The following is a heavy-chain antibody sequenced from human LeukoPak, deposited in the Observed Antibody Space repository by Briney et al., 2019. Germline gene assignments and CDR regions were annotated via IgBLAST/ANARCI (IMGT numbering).Heavy chain of an antibody. CDR3: AKVRDERYYFDY. D-gene: IGHD2-21*01. J-gene: IGHJ4*02. CDR2: ISGSGGST. Sequence: PGESLRISCAASGFTFSSYAMSWVRQAPGKGLEWVSAISGSGGSTYYADSVKGRFTISRDNSKNTLYLQMNSLRAEDTAVYYCAKVRDERYYFDYWGQGTLVTVSS. V-gene: IGHV3-23*01. CDR1: GFTFSSYA.